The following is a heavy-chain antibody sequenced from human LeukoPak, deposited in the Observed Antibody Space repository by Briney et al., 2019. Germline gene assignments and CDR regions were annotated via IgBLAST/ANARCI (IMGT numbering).Heavy chain of an antibody. CDR3: ARIGVRDYSNYPFDY. J-gene: IGHJ4*02. V-gene: IGHV3-74*01. CDR1: GFTFSDYW. D-gene: IGHD4-11*01. Sequence: GGPLRLSCAVFGFTFSDYWMHWVRQAPGKGLVWVSRIKSDGSSTRYADSVKGRFTISRDNAKNTLYLQMNSLRAEDTAVYYCARIGVRDYSNYPFDYWGQGTLVTVTS. CDR2: IKSDGSST.